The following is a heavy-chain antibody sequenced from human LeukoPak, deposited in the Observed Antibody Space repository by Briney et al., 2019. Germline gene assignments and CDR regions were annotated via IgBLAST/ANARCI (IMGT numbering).Heavy chain of an antibody. CDR3: AGTYCSGGSCYSAY. J-gene: IGHJ4*02. Sequence: GESLKISCKGSGYTFTSSWIGWVRQMPGKGLEWMGIIYPGDSDTRYSPSLQGQVTFSVDKSISTAYLQWSSLKASDTAMYYCAGTYCSGGSCYSAYWGQGTLVTVSS. D-gene: IGHD2-15*01. CDR2: IYPGDSDT. V-gene: IGHV5-51*01. CDR1: GYTFTSSW.